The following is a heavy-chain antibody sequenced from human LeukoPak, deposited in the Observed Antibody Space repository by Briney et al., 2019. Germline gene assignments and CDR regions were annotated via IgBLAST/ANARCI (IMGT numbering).Heavy chain of an antibody. J-gene: IGHJ3*02. CDR1: GGSISSSSYY. Sequence: SETLSLTCTVSGGSISSSSYYWGWIRQPPGKGLEWIGSIYYSGSTYYNPSLKSRVTISVDTSKNQFSLKLSSVTAADTAVYYCARSYDYVWGSYRSDDAFDIWGQGTMVTVSS. D-gene: IGHD3-16*02. CDR2: IYYSGST. CDR3: ARSYDYVWGSYRSDDAFDI. V-gene: IGHV4-39*01.